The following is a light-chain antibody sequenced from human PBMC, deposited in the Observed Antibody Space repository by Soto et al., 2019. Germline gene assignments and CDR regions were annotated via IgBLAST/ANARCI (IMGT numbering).Light chain of an antibody. J-gene: IGLJ3*02. Sequence: QSVLTQPASVSGSPGQSITISCTGTSSDVGGYNYVSWYQQHPGKAPKLIIYDVDHRPSGISNRFSGSKSGNTASLTISGLQAEDETDYYYSSYTSSSTVVFGGGTKLTVL. CDR1: SSDVGGYNY. V-gene: IGLV2-14*03. CDR2: DVD. CDR3: SSYTSSSTVV.